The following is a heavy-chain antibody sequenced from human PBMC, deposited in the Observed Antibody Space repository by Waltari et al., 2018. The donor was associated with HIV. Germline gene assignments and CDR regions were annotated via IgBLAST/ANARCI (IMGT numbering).Heavy chain of an antibody. CDR3: VRDSYGFDI. V-gene: IGHV6-1*02. D-gene: IGHD4-17*01. CDR2: TYYRSEWRF. J-gene: IGHJ4*02. CDR1: SDSLSTHTAA. Sequence: QVRLQQPGPGVMMTSQTLSLTSHILSDSLSTHTAAWNWVRRSPSRGFEWLGKTYYRSEWRFDYAGSMKGRLSISVDIAMNQFSLHLTSLIPDDTATYYCVRDSYGFDIWGQGNPV.